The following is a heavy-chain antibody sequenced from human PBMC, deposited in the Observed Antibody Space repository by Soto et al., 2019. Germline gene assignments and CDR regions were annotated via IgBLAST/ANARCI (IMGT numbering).Heavy chain of an antibody. CDR2: ISYDGSNK. CDR3: ARAVSSSWGFDY. D-gene: IGHD6-13*01. CDR1: GFTFSSYA. Sequence: QVQLVESGGGVVQPGRSLRLSCVASGFTFSSYAMHWVRQAPGKGLEWVAVISYDGSNKYYADSVKGRFTISRDNSKNTLFLQMTSLRTEDTSVYYCARAVSSSWGFDYWGQGTQVTVSS. V-gene: IGHV3-30-3*01. J-gene: IGHJ4*02.